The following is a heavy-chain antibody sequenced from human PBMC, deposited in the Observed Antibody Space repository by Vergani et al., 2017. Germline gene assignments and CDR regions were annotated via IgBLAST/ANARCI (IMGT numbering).Heavy chain of an antibody. CDR3: ARIITVTTAIDY. CDR2: IYHSGST. Sequence: QVQLQESGPGLVKPSQTLSLTCTVSGGSISSGSYYWSWIRQPPGKGLEWIGSIYHSGSTYYNPSLKSRVTISVDTSKNQFSLKLSPVTAADTAVYYCARIITVTTAIDYWGQGTLVTVSS. D-gene: IGHD4-17*01. CDR1: GGSISSGSYY. J-gene: IGHJ4*02. V-gene: IGHV4-39*07.